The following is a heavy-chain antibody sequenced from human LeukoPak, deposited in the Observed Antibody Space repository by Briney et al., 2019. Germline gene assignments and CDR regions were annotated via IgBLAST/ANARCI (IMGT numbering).Heavy chain of an antibody. V-gene: IGHV3-21*01. CDR2: ISSSSSYI. Sequence: GGSLRLSCAASGFTFSSYSMNWVRQAPGKGLEWVSSISSSSSYIYYADSVKGRFTISRDNAKNSLYLQMNSLRAEDTAVYYCARSRGSSHNLDYWGQGTLVTVSS. CDR1: GFTFSSYS. CDR3: ARSRGSSHNLDY. J-gene: IGHJ4*02. D-gene: IGHD6-13*01.